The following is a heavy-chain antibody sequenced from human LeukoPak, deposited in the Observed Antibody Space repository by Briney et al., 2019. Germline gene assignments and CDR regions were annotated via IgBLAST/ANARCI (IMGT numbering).Heavy chain of an antibody. Sequence: SETLSLTCTVSGGSISSSSYYWGWIRQPPGKGLEWIGSIYYSGSTYYNPSLKSRVTISVDTSKNQFSLKLSSVTAADTAVYYCARLGVTMVRGDYYYMDVWGKGTTVTVSS. D-gene: IGHD3-10*01. CDR1: GGSISSSSYY. CDR2: IYYSGST. J-gene: IGHJ6*03. CDR3: ARLGVTMVRGDYYYMDV. V-gene: IGHV4-39*01.